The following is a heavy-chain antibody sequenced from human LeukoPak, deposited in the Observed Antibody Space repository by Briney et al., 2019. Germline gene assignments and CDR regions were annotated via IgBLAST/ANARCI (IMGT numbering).Heavy chain of an antibody. CDR2: IYTSGIISGNT. Sequence: PSETLSLTCSVSGGSTSSYYWSWIRQPPGKGLEWIGRIYTSGIISGNTNYNPSLKSRVTMSVDTSKNQFSLKLRSVTAADTAVYYCVFGEKHYYFDYWGQGTLVTVSS. CDR3: VFGEKHYYFDY. V-gene: IGHV4-4*07. J-gene: IGHJ4*02. D-gene: IGHD3-10*02. CDR1: GGSTSSYY.